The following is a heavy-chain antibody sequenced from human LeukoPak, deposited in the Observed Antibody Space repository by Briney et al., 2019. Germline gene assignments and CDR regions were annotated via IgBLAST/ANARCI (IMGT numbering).Heavy chain of an antibody. V-gene: IGHV3-15*01. Sequence: GESLRLSCAASGFTFSNAWMSWVRQTPGKGLEWVGRIKSKTDGGTTDYAAPVKGRFTISRDDSKNTLYLQMNSLKTEDTAVYYCTTVYFGSGSTRSRYYYYYGMDVWGKGTTVTVSS. CDR2: IKSKTDGGTT. CDR1: GFTFSNAW. D-gene: IGHD3-10*01. J-gene: IGHJ6*04. CDR3: TTVYFGSGSTRSRYYYYYGMDV.